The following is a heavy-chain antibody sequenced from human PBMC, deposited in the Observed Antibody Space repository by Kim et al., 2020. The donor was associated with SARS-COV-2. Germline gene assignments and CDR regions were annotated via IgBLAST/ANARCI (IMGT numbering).Heavy chain of an antibody. Sequence: ASVKVSCKASGYTFTSYAMHWVRQAPGQRLEWMGWINAGNGNTKYSQKFQGRVTITRHTSASTAYMELSSLRSEDTAVYYCARDFGYCSSTSCKIFDYWGQGTLVTVSS. D-gene: IGHD2-2*03. CDR3: ARDFGYCSSTSCKIFDY. CDR2: INAGNGNT. CDR1: GYTFTSYA. V-gene: IGHV1-3*01. J-gene: IGHJ4*02.